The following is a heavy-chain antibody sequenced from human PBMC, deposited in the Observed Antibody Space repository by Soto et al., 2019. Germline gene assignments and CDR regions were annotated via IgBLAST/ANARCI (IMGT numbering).Heavy chain of an antibody. J-gene: IGHJ3*02. CDR2: IIPILGIA. D-gene: IGHD4-4*01. Sequence: QVQLVQSGAEVKKPGSSVKVSCKASGGTFSSYTISWVRQAPGQGLEWMGRIIPILGIANYAQKFQGRVTITADKSTSTAYMERSSLRSEDTAVYYLARDRGDGYSNIWGQGTMVTVSS. CDR1: GGTFSSYT. CDR3: ARDRGDGYSNI. V-gene: IGHV1-69*08.